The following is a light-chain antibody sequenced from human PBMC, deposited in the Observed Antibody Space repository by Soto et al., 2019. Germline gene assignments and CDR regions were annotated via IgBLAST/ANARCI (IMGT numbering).Light chain of an antibody. J-gene: IGKJ4*01. CDR3: QQYGSSPLT. V-gene: IGKV3-20*01. Sequence: EIGIAQSPGTLSVSPGERVSLYCRASQSVSSKLVWYQRKPGQAPRLLIYDASTRATGIPDRFSGSGSGTDFTLTISRLEPEDFAVYYCQQYGSSPLTFGGGTKVDIK. CDR1: QSVSSK. CDR2: DAS.